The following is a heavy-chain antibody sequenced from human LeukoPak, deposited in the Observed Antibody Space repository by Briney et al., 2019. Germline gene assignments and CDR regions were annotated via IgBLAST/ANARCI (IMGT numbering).Heavy chain of an antibody. J-gene: IGHJ3*02. V-gene: IGHV4-39*01. Sequence: SETLSLTCTVSGGSISSSSYYWGWIRQPPGKGLEWIGSIYYSGSTYYNPSLKSRVTISVDTSKNQFSLKLSSVTAADTAVYYCARHQWVPAFYIWGQGTMVTVSS. CDR2: IYYSGST. CDR3: ARHQWVPAFYI. CDR1: GGSISSSSYY. D-gene: IGHD1-26*01.